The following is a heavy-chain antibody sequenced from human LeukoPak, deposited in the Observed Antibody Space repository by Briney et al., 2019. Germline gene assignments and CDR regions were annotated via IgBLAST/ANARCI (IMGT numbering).Heavy chain of an antibody. J-gene: IGHJ6*02. CDR3: AGVPGIYYYYGMDV. Sequence: SETLSLTCTVSGGSISSYYWSWIRQPPGKGLEWIGYIYYSGSTNYNPSLKSRFTISVDTSKNQFSLKLSSVTAADTAVYYCAGVPGIYYYYGMDVWGQGTTVTVSS. CDR1: GGSISSYY. D-gene: IGHD3-10*01. CDR2: IYYSGST. V-gene: IGHV4-59*01.